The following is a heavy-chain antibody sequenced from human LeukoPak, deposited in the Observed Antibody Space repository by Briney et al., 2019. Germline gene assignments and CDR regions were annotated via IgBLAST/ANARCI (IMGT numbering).Heavy chain of an antibody. D-gene: IGHD3-22*01. J-gene: IGHJ4*02. V-gene: IGHV1-46*01. CDR1: GYTFTRSY. CDR3: ARAHYFDSAGYFDF. CDR2: INPSGGST. Sequence: ASVKVSCKASGYTFTRSYMHCVRQTPGQGRECMGIINPSGGSTNYAQKFQGRVTMTRDTPTRTVYMELSSLRSEDTAVYYCARAHYFDSAGYFDFWGQGTLVTVSS.